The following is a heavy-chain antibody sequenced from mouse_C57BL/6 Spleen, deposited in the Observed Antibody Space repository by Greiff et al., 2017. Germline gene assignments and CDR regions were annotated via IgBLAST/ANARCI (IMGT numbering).Heavy chain of an antibody. V-gene: IGHV5-9-1*02. CDR3: TREGSNYEAYAMDY. J-gene: IGHJ4*01. D-gene: IGHD2-5*01. Sequence: EVHLVESGEGLVKPGGSLKLSCAASGFTFSSYAMSWVRPTPEKRLAWVAYISSGGDYIYYADTVKGRFTISRDNGRNTLYLQMRRLKSEDTAMYYCTREGSNYEAYAMDYWVQGTSVTVSS. CDR1: GFTFSSYA. CDR2: ISSGGDYI.